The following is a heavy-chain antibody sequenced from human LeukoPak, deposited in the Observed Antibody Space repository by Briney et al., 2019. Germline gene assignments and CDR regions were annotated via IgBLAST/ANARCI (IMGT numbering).Heavy chain of an antibody. CDR3: ARDLNWLLHRGYFDY. Sequence: GGSLRLSCAASRFTFDDYAMHWVRQAPGKGLEWVSGISWNSGSIGYADSVKGRFTISRDNAKNSLYLQMNSLRAEDTAVYYCARDLNWLLHRGYFDYWGQGTLVTVSS. CDR1: RFTFDDYA. J-gene: IGHJ4*02. V-gene: IGHV3-9*01. CDR2: ISWNSGSI. D-gene: IGHD3-9*01.